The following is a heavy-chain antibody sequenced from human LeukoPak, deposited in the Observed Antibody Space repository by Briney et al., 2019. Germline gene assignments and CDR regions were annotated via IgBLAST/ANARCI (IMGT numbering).Heavy chain of an antibody. V-gene: IGHV3-23*01. CDR3: AKGGKWDVTPFDY. Sequence: GGSLRLSCAASGFTFTSYSMNWVRQAPGKGLEWVSTISGGGGSTHYADSVRGRFTISRDNSKNTLYLQVNSLRAEDTAVYYCAKGGKWDVTPFDYWGQGTLVTVSS. D-gene: IGHD1-26*01. J-gene: IGHJ4*02. CDR2: ISGGGGST. CDR1: GFTFTSYS.